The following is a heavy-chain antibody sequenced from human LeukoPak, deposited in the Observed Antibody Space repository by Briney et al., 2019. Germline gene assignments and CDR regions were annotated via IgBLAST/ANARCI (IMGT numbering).Heavy chain of an antibody. D-gene: IGHD6-13*01. CDR3: ATGYSSSWLPYYFDY. J-gene: IGHJ4*02. CDR1: GYTLTELS. Sequence: ASVKVPCKVSGYTLTELSMHWVRQAPGKGLEWMGGFDPEDGETIYAQKFQGRVTMTEDTSTDTAYMELSSLRSEDTAVYYCATGYSSSWLPYYFDYWGQGTLVTVSS. CDR2: FDPEDGET. V-gene: IGHV1-24*01.